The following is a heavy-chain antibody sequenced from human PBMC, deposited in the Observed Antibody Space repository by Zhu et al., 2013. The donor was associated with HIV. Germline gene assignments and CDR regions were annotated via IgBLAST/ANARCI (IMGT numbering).Heavy chain of an antibody. J-gene: IGHJ4*02. CDR2: IYYSGST. CDR3: ARGSYGDQFDY. CDR1: GGSISSYY. D-gene: IGHD4-17*01. Sequence: VQLQESGPGLVKPSETLSLTCTVSGGSISSYYWSWIRQPPGKGLEWIGYIYYSGSTNYNPSLKSRVTISVDTSKNQFSLKLSSVTAADTAVYYCARGSYGDQFDYWGQGTLVTVSS. V-gene: IGHV4-59*01.